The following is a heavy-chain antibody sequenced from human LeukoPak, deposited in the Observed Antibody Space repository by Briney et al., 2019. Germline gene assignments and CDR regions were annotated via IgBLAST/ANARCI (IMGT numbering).Heavy chain of an antibody. J-gene: IGHJ4*02. CDR1: GFTVSGNY. V-gene: IGHV3-53*01. CDR3: ESGEWPQDY. CDR2: IYSDGTA. Sequence: GGSLRLSCAASGFTVSGNYMSWVRQAPGKELEWVSLIYSDGTAYYADSVKGRFTISRDNSKNTLYLQMNSVRGEDTDVYSCESGEWPQDYWGQGTLVTVSS. D-gene: IGHD3-3*01.